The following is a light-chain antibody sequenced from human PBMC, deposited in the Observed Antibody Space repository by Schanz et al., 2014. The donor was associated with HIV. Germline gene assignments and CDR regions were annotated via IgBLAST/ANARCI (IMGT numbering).Light chain of an antibody. Sequence: EIVMTQSPGTLSVSPGERATLSCRASQTVSNNLAWYQQKPGQAPRLLIYGASTRVTGIPARFSGSGSGTDFTLTISRLEPGDFAVYYCHQRSNWPPGTFGPGTRVDIK. V-gene: IGKV3-15*01. J-gene: IGKJ3*01. CDR1: QTVSNN. CDR3: HQRSNWPPGT. CDR2: GAS.